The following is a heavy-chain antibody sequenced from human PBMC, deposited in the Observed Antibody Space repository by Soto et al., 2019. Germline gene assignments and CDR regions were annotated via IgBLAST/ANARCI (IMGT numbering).Heavy chain of an antibody. CDR2: IIPIFGTA. CDR1: GGTFSSYA. V-gene: IGHV1-69*01. CDR3: ATDLAPSITMVRDV. D-gene: IGHD3-10*01. Sequence: QVQLVQSGAEVKKPGSSVKVSCKASGGTFSSYAISWVRQAPGQGLEWMGGIIPIFGTANYAQKFQGRVTITADESTSTDYMELSSLRSEDTAVYYCATDLAPSITMVRDVWGQGTTVTVSS. J-gene: IGHJ6*02.